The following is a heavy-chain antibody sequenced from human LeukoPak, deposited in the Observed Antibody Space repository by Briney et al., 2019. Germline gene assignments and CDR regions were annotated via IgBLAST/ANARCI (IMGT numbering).Heavy chain of an antibody. CDR3: ARDPRVAAAGSLLED. V-gene: IGHV1-2*02. CDR2: INPNSGGT. J-gene: IGHJ4*02. Sequence: GESLKISCKASGYTFTGYYMHWVRQAPGQGLEWMGWINPNSGGTNYAQKFQGRVTMTRDTSISTAYMELSRLRSDDTAVYYCARDPRVAAAGSLLEDWGQGTLVTVSS. D-gene: IGHD6-13*01. CDR1: GYTFTGYY.